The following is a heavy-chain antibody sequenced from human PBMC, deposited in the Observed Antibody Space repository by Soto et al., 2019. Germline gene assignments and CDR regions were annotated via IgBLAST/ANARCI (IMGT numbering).Heavy chain of an antibody. CDR2: IYYSGST. CDR1: GGSISSGGYY. D-gene: IGHD3-3*01. Sequence: QVQLQESGPGLVKPSQTLSLTCTVSGGSISSGGYYWSWIRQHPGKGLEWIGYIYYSGSTYYNPYLKSRVTISVDTSKNQFSLKLSSVTAADTAVYYCARGGGYDFWSDKPYNWFDPWGQGTLVTVSS. V-gene: IGHV4-31*03. J-gene: IGHJ5*02. CDR3: ARGGGYDFWSDKPYNWFDP.